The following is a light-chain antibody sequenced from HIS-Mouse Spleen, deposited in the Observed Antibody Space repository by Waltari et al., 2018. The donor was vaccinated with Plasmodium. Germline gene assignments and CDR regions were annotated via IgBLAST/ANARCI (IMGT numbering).Light chain of an antibody. Sequence: SYELTQPPSVSVSPGQTASITCTGDTLGGNYACWYQQKPGQSPVLVIYQDSKRPSGIPERFSGSNSGNTATLTISGTQAMDEADYYCQAWDSSTVVFGGGTKLTVL. V-gene: IGLV3-1*01. CDR1: TLGGNY. CDR3: QAWDSSTVV. CDR2: QDS. J-gene: IGLJ2*01.